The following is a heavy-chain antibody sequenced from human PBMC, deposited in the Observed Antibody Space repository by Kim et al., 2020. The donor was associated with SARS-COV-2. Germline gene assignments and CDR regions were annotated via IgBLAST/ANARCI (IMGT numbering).Heavy chain of an antibody. CDR3: ARPTYYYDSSGYNPDAFDI. V-gene: IGHV1-69*13. Sequence: SVKVSCKASGGTFSSYAISWVRQAPGQGLEWMGGIIPIFGTANYAQKFQGRVTITADESTSTAYMELSSLRSEDTAVYYCARPTYYYDSSGYNPDAFDIWGQGTMVTVSS. D-gene: IGHD3-22*01. CDR1: GGTFSSYA. CDR2: IIPIFGTA. J-gene: IGHJ3*02.